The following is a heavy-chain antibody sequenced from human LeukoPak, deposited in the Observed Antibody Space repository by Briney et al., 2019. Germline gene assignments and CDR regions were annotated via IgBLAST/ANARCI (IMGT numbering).Heavy chain of an antibody. CDR1: GFTFSSYW. Sequence: GGSLRLSCAASGFTFSSYWMHWVRQAPGKGLVWVSRINSDGSSTSYADSVKGRLTISRDNAKNTLYLQMNSLRDEDTAVYYCAKGGGNVIDYWGQGTLVTVSS. J-gene: IGHJ4*02. CDR2: INSDGSST. D-gene: IGHD3-16*01. V-gene: IGHV3-74*01. CDR3: AKGGGNVIDY.